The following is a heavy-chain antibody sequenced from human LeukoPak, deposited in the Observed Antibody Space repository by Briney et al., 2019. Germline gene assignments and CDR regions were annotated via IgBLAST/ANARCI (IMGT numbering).Heavy chain of an antibody. CDR1: GFTFSSYT. CDR3: AKPLTITMIVVPDAFDI. Sequence: PGGSPRLSCAASGFTFSSYTINWVRQAPGKGLEWVSAISGSGGSTYYADSVKGRFTISRDNSKNTLYLQMNSLRAEDTAVYYCAKPLTITMIVVPDAFDIWGQGTMVTVSS. D-gene: IGHD3-22*01. CDR2: ISGSGGST. V-gene: IGHV3-23*01. J-gene: IGHJ3*02.